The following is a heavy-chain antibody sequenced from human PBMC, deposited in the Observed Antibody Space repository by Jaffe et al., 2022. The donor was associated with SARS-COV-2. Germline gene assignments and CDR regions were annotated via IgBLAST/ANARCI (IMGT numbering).Heavy chain of an antibody. CDR2: ISSSSSYI. CDR1: GFTFSSYS. V-gene: IGHV3-21*01. J-gene: IGHJ6*02. Sequence: EVQLVESGGGLVKPGGSLRLSCAASGFTFSSYSMNWVRQAPGKGLEWVSSISSSSSYIYYADSVKGRFTISRDNAKNSLYLQMNSLRAEDTAVYYCARGFYMGALFVGGMDVWGQGTTVTVSS. CDR3: ARGFYMGALFVGGMDV. D-gene: IGHD1-26*01.